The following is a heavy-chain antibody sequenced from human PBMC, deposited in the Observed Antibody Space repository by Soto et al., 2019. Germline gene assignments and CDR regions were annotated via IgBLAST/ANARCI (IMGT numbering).Heavy chain of an antibody. J-gene: IGHJ3*02. D-gene: IGHD3-22*01. CDR1: GGTFSSYA. V-gene: IGHV1-69*06. Sequence: SVQVSCKASGGTFSSYAISWVRQAPGQGLEWMGGIIPIFGTANYAQKFQGRVTITADKSTSTAYMELSSLRSEDTAVYYCARVRYYYDSSGRDAFDIWGQGTMVTVSS. CDR3: ARVRYYYDSSGRDAFDI. CDR2: IIPIFGTA.